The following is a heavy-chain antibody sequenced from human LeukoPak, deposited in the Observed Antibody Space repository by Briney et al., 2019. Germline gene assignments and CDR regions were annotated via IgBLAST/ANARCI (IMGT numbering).Heavy chain of an antibody. D-gene: IGHD4-11*01. CDR2: IYQSGST. V-gene: IGHV4-38-2*02. Sequence: PSETLSLTCTVSGYSIRNGYNWGWIRLSPGKGLEWLGSIYQSGSTYDNPSLKSRVTLSIDTSKNQFSLKLSAVTAADSALYFCARAEINDXSRXWGXXIPVIVSS. J-gene: IGHJ4*02. CDR1: GYSIRNGYN. CDR3: ARAEINDXSRX.